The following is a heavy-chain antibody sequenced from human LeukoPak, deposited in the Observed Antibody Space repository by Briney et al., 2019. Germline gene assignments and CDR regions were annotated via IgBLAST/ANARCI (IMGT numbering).Heavy chain of an antibody. V-gene: IGHV3-23*01. Sequence: PGGSLRLSCAASGFTFSSYAMSWVRQAPGKGLEWVSAISGSGGSTYYADSVEGRFTISRDNSKNTLYLQTNSLRAEDTAVYYCAKGGYSSSWTSLLRINYYYMDVWGKGTTVTVSS. J-gene: IGHJ6*03. CDR3: AKGGYSSSWTSLLRINYYYMDV. CDR1: GFTFSSYA. CDR2: ISGSGGST. D-gene: IGHD6-13*01.